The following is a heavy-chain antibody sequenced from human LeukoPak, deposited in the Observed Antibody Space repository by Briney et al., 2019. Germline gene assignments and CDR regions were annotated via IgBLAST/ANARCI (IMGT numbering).Heavy chain of an antibody. CDR3: ARGWWNYWSGYYYYMDV. CDR2: IYYRSKWYY. J-gene: IGHJ6*03. Sequence: QTLSLTCAISGESVSSNSAAWTWIRQSPSRGLEWLGRIYYRSKWYYDYAVSVKSRTTINPDTSKNQFSLQLNSVTPDDTAVYYCARGWWNYWSGYYYYMDVWGKGTTVTVSS. CDR1: GESVSSNSAA. D-gene: IGHD1-7*01. V-gene: IGHV6-1*01.